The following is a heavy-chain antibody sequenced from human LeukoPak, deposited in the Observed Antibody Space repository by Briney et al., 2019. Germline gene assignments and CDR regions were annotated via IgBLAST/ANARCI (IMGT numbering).Heavy chain of an antibody. D-gene: IGHD3-10*01. Sequence: PSETLSLTCTVSGGSISSSSYYWGWIRQPPGKGLEWIGSIYYSGSTYHNPCLKSRVTISVDTSKNQFSLKLSSVTAADTAVYYCARDPVPYYYGSGTPSWGQGTLVTVSS. CDR1: GGSISSSSYY. CDR3: ARDPVPYYYGSGTPS. CDR2: IYYSGST. V-gene: IGHV4-39*07. J-gene: IGHJ5*02.